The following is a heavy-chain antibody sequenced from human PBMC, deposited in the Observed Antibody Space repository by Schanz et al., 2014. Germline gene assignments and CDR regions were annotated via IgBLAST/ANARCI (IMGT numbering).Heavy chain of an antibody. Sequence: DVQLLESGGGLVQPGGSLRLSCAASGFTFSTYAMSWVRQAPGKGLEWVSSISSSGSYIHYADSVKGRFTISRDNAKNSLYLQMNSLRAEDAAVYYCARDRGYCSGGSCLTFDYWGQGTLXTVSS. V-gene: IGHV3-21*01. CDR2: ISSSGSYI. J-gene: IGHJ4*02. D-gene: IGHD2-15*01. CDR1: GFTFSTYA. CDR3: ARDRGYCSGGSCLTFDY.